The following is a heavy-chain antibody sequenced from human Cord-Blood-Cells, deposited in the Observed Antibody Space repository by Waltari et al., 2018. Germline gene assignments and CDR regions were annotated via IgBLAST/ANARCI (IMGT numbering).Heavy chain of an antibody. J-gene: IGHJ4*02. D-gene: IGHD2-2*01. CDR2: IYHSGST. Sequence: QLQLQESGSGLVKPSQTLSLTCAVPGGSTRSGGYSWTWIRQPPGKGLEWIGYIYHSGSTYYNPSLKSRVTISVDRSKNQFSLKLSSVTAADTAVFYCARAAAMYYFDYWGQGTLVTVSS. CDR1: GGSTRSGGYS. CDR3: ARAAAMYYFDY. V-gene: IGHV4-30-2*01.